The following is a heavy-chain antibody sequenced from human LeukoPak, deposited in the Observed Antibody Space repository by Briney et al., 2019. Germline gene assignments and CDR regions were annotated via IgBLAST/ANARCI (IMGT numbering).Heavy chain of an antibody. CDR1: GVTFSSYS. D-gene: IGHD4-17*01. CDR3: GREDDYVFAF. Sequence: GGSLRLSCAASGVTFSSYSMNWLRQAPGKGLEWVSSISSSGSYISYADSVKGRFTISRDNAKNSLYLQMSSLRAEDTAVYYCGREDDYVFAFRVQGTLVTVSS. V-gene: IGHV3-21*01. J-gene: IGHJ4*02. CDR2: ISSSGSYI.